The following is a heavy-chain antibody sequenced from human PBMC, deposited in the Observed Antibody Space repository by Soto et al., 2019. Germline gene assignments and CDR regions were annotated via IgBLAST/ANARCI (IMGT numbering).Heavy chain of an antibody. CDR1: GFTFSGSA. CDR3: TRRAEYYDILNGYLSNP. D-gene: IGHD3-9*01. V-gene: IGHV3-73*01. J-gene: IGHJ5*02. Sequence: GGSLRLSCAASGFTFSGSAMHWVREASGKGLEWVGRIRSKANSYATAYAASVKGRFTISRDDSKNTAYLQMNSLKTEDTAVYYCTRRAEYYDILNGYLSNPWGQGTLVTVSS. CDR2: IRSKANSYAT.